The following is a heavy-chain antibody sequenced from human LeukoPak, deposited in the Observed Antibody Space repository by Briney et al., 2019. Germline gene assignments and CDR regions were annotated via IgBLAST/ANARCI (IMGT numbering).Heavy chain of an antibody. CDR1: GFTFSSYG. CDR3: ARENSGSYYQFDY. CDR2: ISSSSSTI. Sequence: TGGSLRLSCAASGFTFSSYGMTWVRQAPGKGLEWVSYISSSSSTIYYADSVKGRFTISRDNAKNSLYLQMNSLRAEDTAVYYCARENSGSYYQFDYWGQGTLVTVSS. J-gene: IGHJ4*02. V-gene: IGHV3-48*04. D-gene: IGHD1-26*01.